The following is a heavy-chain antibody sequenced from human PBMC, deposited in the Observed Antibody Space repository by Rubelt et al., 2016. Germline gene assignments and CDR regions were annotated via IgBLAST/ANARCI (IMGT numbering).Heavy chain of an antibody. CDR3: ARESSSGWYIDY. Sequence: LVQSGAEVKKPGSSVKVSCKASGGTFSSYAISWVRQAPGQGLEWVGRINPNSGGTNYAQKFQGRVTMTRDTSITTAYMELSRLRSDDTAGFCCARESSSGWYIDYWGQGTLVTVSS. J-gene: IGHJ4*02. V-gene: IGHV1-2*06. CDR1: GGTFSSYA. CDR2: INPNSGGT. D-gene: IGHD6-19*01.